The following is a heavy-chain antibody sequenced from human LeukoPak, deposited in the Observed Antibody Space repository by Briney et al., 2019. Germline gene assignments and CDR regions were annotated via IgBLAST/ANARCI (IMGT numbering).Heavy chain of an antibody. CDR1: GGTVSRYP. Sequence: SVKVSCKASGGTVSRYPISWVRQAPGQGLERMGGTIPLFGTANYAQKFQGRVTITADESTGTAYMELSSLRSEDTAVYYCARDRPGRYCSTISCYSASPFDPWGQGTLVTVSS. V-gene: IGHV1-69*13. D-gene: IGHD2-2*02. CDR3: ARDRPGRYCSTISCYSASPFDP. CDR2: TIPLFGTA. J-gene: IGHJ5*02.